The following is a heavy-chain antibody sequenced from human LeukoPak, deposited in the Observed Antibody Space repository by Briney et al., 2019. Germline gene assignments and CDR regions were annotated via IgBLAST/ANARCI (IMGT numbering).Heavy chain of an antibody. J-gene: IGHJ4*02. CDR2: ISSSSSYI. V-gene: IGHV3-21*01. Sequence: GGSLRLSCAASGFTFSSYSMNWVRQAPGKGLEWVSSISSSSSYIYYADSVKGRFTISRDNAKNSLYLQMNSLRAEDTAVYYCARDFEAAAGTPPIDYRGQGTLVTVSS. CDR1: GFTFSSYS. D-gene: IGHD6-13*01. CDR3: ARDFEAAAGTPPIDY.